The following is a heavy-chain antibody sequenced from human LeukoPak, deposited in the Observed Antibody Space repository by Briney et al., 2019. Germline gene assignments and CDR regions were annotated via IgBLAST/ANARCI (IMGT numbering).Heavy chain of an antibody. CDR2: IYYSGST. CDR3: ARRRYSSRFDY. Sequence: SETLSLTCTVSGGSISSYYWSWIRQPPGKGLEWIGYIYYSGSTNYNPSLTSRVTISVDTSKNQFSLKLSSVTAAATAVYYCARRRYSSRFDYWGQGTLVTVSS. CDR1: GGSISSYY. V-gene: IGHV4-59*01. J-gene: IGHJ4*02. D-gene: IGHD6-13*01.